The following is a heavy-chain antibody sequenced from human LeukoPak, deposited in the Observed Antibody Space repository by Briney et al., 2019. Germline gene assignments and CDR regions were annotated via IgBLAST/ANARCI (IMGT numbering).Heavy chain of an antibody. V-gene: IGHV4-59*01. CDR2: IYYSGST. Sequence: PSETLSLTCTVSGGSISSYYWSWIRQPPGKGLEWIGYIYYSGSTNYNPSLKSRVTISVDTSKNQFSLKLSSVTAADTAVYYCARRYDFWSGPLGALDIWGQGTMVTVSS. CDR3: ARRYDFWSGPLGALDI. J-gene: IGHJ3*02. D-gene: IGHD3-3*01. CDR1: GGSISSYY.